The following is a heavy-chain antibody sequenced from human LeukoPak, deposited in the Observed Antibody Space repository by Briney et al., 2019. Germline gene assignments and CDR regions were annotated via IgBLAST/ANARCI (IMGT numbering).Heavy chain of an antibody. D-gene: IGHD2-15*01. V-gene: IGHV3-11*05. CDR2: ISSSSSYT. Sequence: PGGSLRLSCAASGFTFSDYYMSWIRQAPGKGLEWVSYISSSSSYTNYADSVKGRFTISRDNSKNTLYLQMNSLRAEDTAVYYCAKDDCSGGSCYSGHDHWGQGTLVTVSS. CDR1: GFTFSDYY. J-gene: IGHJ4*02. CDR3: AKDDCSGGSCYSGHDH.